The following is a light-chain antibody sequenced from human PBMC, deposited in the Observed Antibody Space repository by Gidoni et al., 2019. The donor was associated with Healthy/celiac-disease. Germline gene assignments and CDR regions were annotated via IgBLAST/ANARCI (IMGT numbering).Light chain of an antibody. CDR1: QSVSSY. CDR2: DAS. CDR3: QQRSNWPPYT. V-gene: IGKV3-11*01. Sequence: VLTQSPATLSLSPGERATLSCRASQSVSSYLAWYQQKPGQAPRLLIYDASNRATGIPARCSGSGSGTDLTLTISSLEPEDFAVYYCQQRSNWPPYTFGQGTKLEIK. J-gene: IGKJ2*01.